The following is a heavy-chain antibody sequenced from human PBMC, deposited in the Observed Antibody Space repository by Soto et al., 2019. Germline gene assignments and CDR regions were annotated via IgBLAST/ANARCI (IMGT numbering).Heavy chain of an antibody. V-gene: IGHV3-53*01. CDR1: GFTVSSNY. J-gene: IGHJ4*02. CDR3: ARSGYTSSWTGYYFDY. CDR2: IYRGGGT. D-gene: IGHD6-13*01. Sequence: GGSLRLSCAASGFTVSSNYMSWVRQAPGKGLEWVSVIYRGGGTYYADSVKGRFTISRDNSKNMLYIQMNSLRAEDTAVYYCARSGYTSSWTGYYFDYWGQGTLVTVSS.